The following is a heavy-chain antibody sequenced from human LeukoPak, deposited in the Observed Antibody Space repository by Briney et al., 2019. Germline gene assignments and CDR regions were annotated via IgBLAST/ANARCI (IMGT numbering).Heavy chain of an antibody. CDR1: GFTFSSYW. CDR3: ARAEFCSGGSCHNY. V-gene: IGHV3-74*01. Sequence: GGSLRLSCAASGFTFSSYWMHWVRQAPGKGLVWVSRTNSDGSSTSYADSVKGRFTISRDNAKNTLYLQMNSLRAEDTAVYYCARAEFCSGGSCHNYWGQGTLVTVSS. CDR2: TNSDGSST. D-gene: IGHD2-15*01. J-gene: IGHJ4*02.